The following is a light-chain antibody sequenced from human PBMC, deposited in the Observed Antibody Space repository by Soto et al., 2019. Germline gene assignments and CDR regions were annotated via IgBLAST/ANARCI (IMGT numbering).Light chain of an antibody. CDR1: QSLLHSNGNIY. CDR3: MQVIQAPRT. CDR2: LGS. V-gene: IGKV2-28*01. J-gene: IGKJ1*01. Sequence: DIVLTQSPLSLPVTPGEPASISYRSSQSLLHSNGNIYLDWYLQKPGQSPQLLSYLGSIRASGVPGRFSGSGSGTDFTLKITRVEAEDVGVYYCMQVIQAPRTLGLGTKVEIK.